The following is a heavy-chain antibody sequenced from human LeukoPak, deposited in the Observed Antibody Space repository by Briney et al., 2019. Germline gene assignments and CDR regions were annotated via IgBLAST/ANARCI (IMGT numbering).Heavy chain of an antibody. CDR1: GGSISSSSYY. Sequence: SETLSLTCTVSGGSISSSSYYWGWIRQPPGKGLEWIGSIYYSGSTYYNPSLKSRVTISVDTSKNQFSLKLSSVTAADTAVYYCARVCGGDCYYFDYWGQGTLVTVSS. CDR2: IYYSGST. V-gene: IGHV4-39*01. J-gene: IGHJ4*02. D-gene: IGHD2-21*02. CDR3: ARVCGGDCYYFDY.